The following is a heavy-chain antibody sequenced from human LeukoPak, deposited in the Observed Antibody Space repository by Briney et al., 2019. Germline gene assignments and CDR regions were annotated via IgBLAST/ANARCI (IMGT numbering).Heavy chain of an antibody. CDR3: ARDRHIVVDPFDY. V-gene: IGHV3-21*01. D-gene: IGHD2-2*01. Sequence: GASLRLSCAASGFTFSSYSMNWVRQAPGKGLEWVSSISSSSSYIYYADSVKGRFTISRDNAKNSLYLQMNSLRAEDTAVYYCARDRHIVVDPFDYWGQGTLITVSS. J-gene: IGHJ4*02. CDR1: GFTFSSYS. CDR2: ISSSSSYI.